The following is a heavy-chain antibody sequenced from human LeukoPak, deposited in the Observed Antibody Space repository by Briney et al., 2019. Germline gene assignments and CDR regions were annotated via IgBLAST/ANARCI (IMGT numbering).Heavy chain of an antibody. V-gene: IGHV3-49*04. CDR3: TRDGIVGATTGFDY. CDR2: IRSKAYGGTT. Sequence: PGGSLRLSCTASGFTFGDYAMSWVRQAPGKGLEWVGFIRSKAYGGTTEYAASVKRRFTISRDDSKSIAYLQMNSLKTEDTAVYYCTRDGIVGATTGFDYWGQGTLVTVSS. CDR1: GFTFGDYA. D-gene: IGHD1-26*01. J-gene: IGHJ4*02.